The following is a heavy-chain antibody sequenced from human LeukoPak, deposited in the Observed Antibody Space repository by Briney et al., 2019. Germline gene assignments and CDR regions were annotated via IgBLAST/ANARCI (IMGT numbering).Heavy chain of an antibody. D-gene: IGHD6-13*01. CDR3: AKDDRIAAAGTAGRY. V-gene: IGHV3-23*01. CDR2: ISGSGGST. Sequence: PGGSLRLACAASGFTFSSYAMSWVRQAPGKGLEWVSAISGSGGSTYYADSVEGRFTISRDNSKNTLYLQMNSLRAEDTAVYYCAKDDRIAAAGTAGRYWGQGTLVTVSS. CDR1: GFTFSSYA. J-gene: IGHJ4*02.